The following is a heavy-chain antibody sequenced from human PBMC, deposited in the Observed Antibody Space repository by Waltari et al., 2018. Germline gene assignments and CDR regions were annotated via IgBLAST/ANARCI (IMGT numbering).Heavy chain of an antibody. CDR3: ARGRSYGFDY. D-gene: IGHD5-18*01. Sequence: QVQLQESGPGLVRPSETLSLTCTVPGGSVSSGSYYWSWIRQPPGKGLEWIGYSYYSGSTNYNPSLKSRVTISVDTSKNQFSLKLSSVTAADTAVYYCARGRSYGFDYWGQGTLVTVSS. J-gene: IGHJ4*02. CDR2: SYYSGST. CDR1: GGSVSSGSYY. V-gene: IGHV4-61*01.